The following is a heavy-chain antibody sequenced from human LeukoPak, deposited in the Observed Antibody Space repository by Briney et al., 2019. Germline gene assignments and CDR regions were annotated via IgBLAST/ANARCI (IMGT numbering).Heavy chain of an antibody. CDR2: MNPNSGNT. V-gene: IGHV1-8*02. Sequence: ASLRVSCMASGYTFTTYDINWVRQAPGQGLEWMVWMNPNSGNTGYSQKLKGRVTMTRDTSISTGYMELRSLTSEDTAVYFCARKMAMDVWGLGTTVTVS. D-gene: IGHD2-8*01. CDR1: GYTFTTYD. CDR3: ARKMAMDV. J-gene: IGHJ6*01.